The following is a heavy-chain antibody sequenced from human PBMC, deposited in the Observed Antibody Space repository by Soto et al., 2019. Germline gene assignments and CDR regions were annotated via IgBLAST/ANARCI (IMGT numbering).Heavy chain of an antibody. V-gene: IGHV2-5*02. CDR2: IYWDDSK. CDR1: GVAVTTKKVG. Sequence: SGVAVTTKKVGVGWIRQPPGKALEWLAVIYWDDSKHYSPSLRSRLTITKDTSKNQVVLTMTNMDPMDTGIYYGAHKGPEVPVLDYWLQGTLVPVSS. CDR3: AHKGPEVPVLDY. J-gene: IGHJ4*02.